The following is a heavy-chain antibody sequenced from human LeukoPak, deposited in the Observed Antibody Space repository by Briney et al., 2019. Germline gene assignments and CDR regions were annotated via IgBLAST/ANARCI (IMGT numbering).Heavy chain of an antibody. CDR2: IYIRGST. CDR1: GASISSYY. J-gene: IGHJ4*02. Sequence: SETLSLTCSVSGASISSYYWNWIRQPPGKGLEWIGNIYIRGSTNYNPSLKSRVTISLDTSKDQFSLKLSSVTPADTAVYYCAGEHSGGYRFDYWGQGTLVTVSS. D-gene: IGHD3-22*01. CDR3: AGEHSGGYRFDY. V-gene: IGHV4-59*01.